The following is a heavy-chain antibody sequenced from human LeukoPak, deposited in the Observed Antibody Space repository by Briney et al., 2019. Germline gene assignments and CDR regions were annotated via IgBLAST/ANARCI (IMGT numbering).Heavy chain of an antibody. CDR1: GFPLSRYP. Sequence: GGPVTLFCAASGFPLSRYPMHGVPEATGKGLVWGGVISYDGSNKYYADSVKGRFTISRDNSKNTLYLQMNSLRAEDTAVYYCASHLFLPPVTTYSFDYWGQGTLVTVSS. J-gene: IGHJ4*02. CDR2: ISYDGSNK. D-gene: IGHD4-17*01. CDR3: ASHLFLPPVTTYSFDY. V-gene: IGHV3-30*04.